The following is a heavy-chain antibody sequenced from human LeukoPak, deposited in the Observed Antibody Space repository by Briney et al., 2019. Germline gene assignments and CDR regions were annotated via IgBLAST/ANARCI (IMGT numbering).Heavy chain of an antibody. J-gene: IGHJ5*02. V-gene: IGHV4-38-2*02. CDR3: ARGGPNLRFLEWFGGFWFDP. CDR1: GYSISSDNY. Sequence: KASETLSLTCSVSGYSISSDNYWGWIRLPPGKGLQWIGSIYHSGSTYYNPSLKSRVTISVDTSKNQFSLKLSSVTAADTAVYYCARGGPNLRFLEWFGGFWFDPWGQGTLVTVSS. D-gene: IGHD3-3*01. CDR2: IYHSGST.